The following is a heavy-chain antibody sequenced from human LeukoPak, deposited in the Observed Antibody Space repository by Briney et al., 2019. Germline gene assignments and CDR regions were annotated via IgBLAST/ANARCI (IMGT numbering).Heavy chain of an antibody. CDR2: ISSSSSYI. CDR1: GFTFSSYS. V-gene: IGHV3-21*01. CDR3: ARAYSGSSDGAADY. D-gene: IGHD1-26*01. J-gene: IGHJ4*02. Sequence: GGSLRLSCAASGFTFSSYSMNWVRQAPGKGLEWVSSISSSSSYIYYADSVKGRFTISRDNAKNSLYLQMNSLRAEDTAVYHCARAYSGSSDGAADYWGQGTLVTVSS.